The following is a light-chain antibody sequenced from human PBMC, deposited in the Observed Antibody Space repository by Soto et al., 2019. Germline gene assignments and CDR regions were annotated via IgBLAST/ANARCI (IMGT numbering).Light chain of an antibody. Sequence: QSALTQPASVSGSPGQSITISCTGTSGDVGTYNLVSWYQQHPGKAPQLMIYESSKRPSGVSNRFSGSRSGNTASLTISGLQAEDEADYYCCSFAHRSTLVFGGGTKRTVL. J-gene: IGLJ3*02. CDR3: CSFAHRSTLV. CDR2: ESS. V-gene: IGLV2-23*01. CDR1: SGDVGTYNL.